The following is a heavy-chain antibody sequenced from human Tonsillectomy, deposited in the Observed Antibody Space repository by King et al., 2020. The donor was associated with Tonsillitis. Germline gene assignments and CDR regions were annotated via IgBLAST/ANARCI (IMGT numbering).Heavy chain of an antibody. D-gene: IGHD2-15*01. CDR1: GGTFSSYA. CDR2: SLPIFYQA. Sequence: QLVQSGAEVKKPGSSVKVSCKISGGTFSSYAINWVRQAPGQGLEWMGGSLPIFYQADYAQNFQGRVTITSDESTSTAYIEMGSLTSGETAVYYCARGAAAPASWLDPWGQGTLVTVSS. CDR3: ARGAAAPASWLDP. V-gene: IGHV1-69*01. J-gene: IGHJ5*02.